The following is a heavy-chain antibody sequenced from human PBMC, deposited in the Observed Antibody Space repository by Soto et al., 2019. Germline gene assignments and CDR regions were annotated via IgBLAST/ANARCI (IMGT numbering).Heavy chain of an antibody. J-gene: IGHJ4*02. CDR3: ARGQSVFGVADY. Sequence: ASVKVSCKASGYTFTSYAMHWVRQAPGQRLEWMGWINAGNGNTKYSQKFQGRVTITRDTSASTAYMELSSLRSEDTAVYYCARGQSVFGVADYWGQGTLVTAPQ. D-gene: IGHD3-3*01. V-gene: IGHV1-3*01. CDR2: INAGNGNT. CDR1: GYTFTSYA.